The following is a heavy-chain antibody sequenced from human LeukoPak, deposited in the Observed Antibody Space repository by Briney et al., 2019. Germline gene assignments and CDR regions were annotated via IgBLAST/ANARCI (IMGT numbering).Heavy chain of an antibody. J-gene: IGHJ3*02. CDR2: IYYSGST. D-gene: IGHD3-3*01. V-gene: IGHV4-39*01. Sequence: KPSETLSLTCTVSGDSISGSSYYWGWIRQPPGKGLEWIGSIYYSGSTYYNPSLKSRVTISVDTSNNQFSLKLSSVTAADTAVYYCARHSGNSLLRFLEWPGGFDIWGQGTMVTVSS. CDR3: ARHSGNSLLRFLEWPGGFDI. CDR1: GDSISGSSYY.